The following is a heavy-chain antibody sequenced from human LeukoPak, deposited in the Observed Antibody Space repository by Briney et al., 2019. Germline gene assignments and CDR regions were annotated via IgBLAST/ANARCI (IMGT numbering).Heavy chain of an antibody. D-gene: IGHD2-8*01. V-gene: IGHV3-23*01. CDR1: GFTFSSYA. J-gene: IGHJ4*02. Sequence: GGSLRLSCAASGFTFSSYAMSWVRQAPGKGLEWVSAISGSGGSTYYADSVKGRFTISRDNSKNTLYLQMNSLRAEDTAVYYCAKDRDIVLMVYAIPFDYWGQGTLVTVSS. CDR3: AKDRDIVLMVYAIPFDY. CDR2: ISGSGGST.